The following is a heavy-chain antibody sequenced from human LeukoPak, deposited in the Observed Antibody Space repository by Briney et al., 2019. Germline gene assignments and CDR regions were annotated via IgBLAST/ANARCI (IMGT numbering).Heavy chain of an antibody. CDR1: GGSFSGYY. V-gene: IGHV4-34*01. CDR3: SGDSLRGYFDY. Sequence: SETLSLTCAVYGGSFSGYYWSWIRQPPGKGLEWIGEINHSGSTNYNPSLKSRGTISVDTSKNQFSLKLSSVPAADTAAYYCSGDSLRGYFDYWGQGTLVTVSS. J-gene: IGHJ4*02. D-gene: IGHD2-8*01. CDR2: INHSGST.